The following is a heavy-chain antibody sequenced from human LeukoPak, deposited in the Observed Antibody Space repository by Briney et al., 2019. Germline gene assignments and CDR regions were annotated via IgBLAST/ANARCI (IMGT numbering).Heavy chain of an antibody. CDR3: ARLKGLLDFWSGTPPYMDV. Sequence: SETRSLTGTVSGGSISRYDWSWIPQPPGKGLEGIGYIYYSGSTNYNPSLKSRLTISVDTSKNQFSLKLSSVTAADTAVYYCARLKGLLDFWSGTPPYMDVWGKGTTVTVSS. CDR2: IYYSGST. D-gene: IGHD3-3*01. CDR1: GGSISRYD. V-gene: IGHV4-59*08. J-gene: IGHJ6*03.